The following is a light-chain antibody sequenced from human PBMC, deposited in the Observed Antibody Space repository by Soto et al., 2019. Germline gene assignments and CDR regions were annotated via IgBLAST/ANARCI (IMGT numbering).Light chain of an antibody. CDR1: TSDIGGYNY. Sequence: QSVLTQPASVSGSPGQSISISGTGTTSDIGGYNYVSWYQQHPDKAPKLLIYDVTNRPSGVSHRFSGSKSGNTASLTISGLQAEDEADYYCSSYTSSNTGVFGGGTKVTVL. J-gene: IGLJ3*02. V-gene: IGLV2-14*03. CDR3: SSYTSSNTGV. CDR2: DVT.